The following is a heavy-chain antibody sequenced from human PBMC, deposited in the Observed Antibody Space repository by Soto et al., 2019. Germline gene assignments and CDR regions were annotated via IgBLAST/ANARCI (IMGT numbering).Heavy chain of an antibody. CDR3: AKDVVFSHSSSWSQPFDH. V-gene: IGHV3-23*01. J-gene: IGHJ4*02. Sequence: GGSLRLSFAAPGFTFSSYAMSWVRQAPGKGLEWVSAISGSGGSTYYADSVKGRFTISRDNSKNTLSLQMNSLRAEATAVYYCAKDVVFSHSSSWSQPFDHWGQGTLVTVSS. D-gene: IGHD6-13*01. CDR1: GFTFSSYA. CDR2: ISGSGGST.